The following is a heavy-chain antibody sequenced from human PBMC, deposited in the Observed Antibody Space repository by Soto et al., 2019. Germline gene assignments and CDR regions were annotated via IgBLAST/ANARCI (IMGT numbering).Heavy chain of an antibody. CDR3: ARAATGTSHPCHFDY. V-gene: IGHV5-51*01. D-gene: IGHD1-1*01. CDR1: GYSFTTYW. Sequence: VESLKISCKGSGYSFTTYWIGWVRQLPGKGLEWMGIIYIGDSDTRYSPSFQGQVTISADKSITTAYLQWSSLEASDTAMYYCARAATGTSHPCHFDYWGQGNLVTVYS. CDR2: IYIGDSDT. J-gene: IGHJ4*02.